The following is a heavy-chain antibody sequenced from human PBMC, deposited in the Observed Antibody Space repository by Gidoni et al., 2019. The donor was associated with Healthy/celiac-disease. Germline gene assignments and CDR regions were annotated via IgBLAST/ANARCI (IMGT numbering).Heavy chain of an antibody. CDR1: GFTFSSYS. V-gene: IGHV3-21*01. CDR3: ARDKSSGGPDAFDI. J-gene: IGHJ3*02. Sequence: EVQLVESGGGLVKPGGSLRLSCAASGFTFSSYSMNCVRTAPGKGLDCVSSISSSSSYIEYEDSVKGRFTISRDNAKNSLYLQMNSLRAEDTAVYYCARDKSSGGPDAFDIWGQGTMVTVSS. CDR2: ISSSSSYI.